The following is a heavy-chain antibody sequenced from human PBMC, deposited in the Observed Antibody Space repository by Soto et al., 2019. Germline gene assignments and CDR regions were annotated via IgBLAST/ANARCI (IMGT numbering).Heavy chain of an antibody. D-gene: IGHD4-17*01. J-gene: IGHJ4*02. CDR2: IIPILGIA. CDR1: GGTFSSYT. Sequence: GASVKVSCKASGGTFSSYTISWVRQAPGQGLEWMGRIIPILGIANYAQKFQGRVTIIADKSTSTAYMELSSLRSEDTAVYYCAYAVTTRGFDYWGQGTLVTVSS. V-gene: IGHV1-69*02. CDR3: AYAVTTRGFDY.